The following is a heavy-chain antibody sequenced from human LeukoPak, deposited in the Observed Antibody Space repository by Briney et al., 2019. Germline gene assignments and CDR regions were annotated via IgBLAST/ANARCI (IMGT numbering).Heavy chain of an antibody. CDR1: GGSISSYY. V-gene: IGHV4-4*07. J-gene: IGHJ6*02. D-gene: IGHD2-2*01. CDR3: ARLYQSNSYYYGMDV. CDR2: IYTSGST. Sequence: ASETLSLTCTVSGGSISSYYWSWIRQPAGKGLEWIGRIYTSGSTNSNPSLKSRVTMSVDTSENQFSLQMSSVTAADTAAYYCARLYQSNSYYYGMDVWGQGTTVTVSS.